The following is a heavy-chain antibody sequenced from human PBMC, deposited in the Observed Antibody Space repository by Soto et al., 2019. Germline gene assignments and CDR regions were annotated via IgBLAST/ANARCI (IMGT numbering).Heavy chain of an antibody. CDR2: MFHSGST. CDR3: ARGHIVVVPTVGWFDP. J-gene: IGHJ5*02. Sequence: SETLSLTCAVSGYFISSGYYWGWIRQPPGKGLEWIGSMFHSGSTHYNPSLKSRVTISVDTSKNHFSLRLSSATASDTAVYYCARGHIVVVPTVGWFDPWGQGTLVTVSS. V-gene: IGHV4-38-2*01. CDR1: GYFISSGYY. D-gene: IGHD2-2*01.